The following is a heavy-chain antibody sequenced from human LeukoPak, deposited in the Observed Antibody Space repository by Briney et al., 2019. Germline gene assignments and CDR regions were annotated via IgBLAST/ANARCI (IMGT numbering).Heavy chain of an antibody. CDR3: AKDMHYNDGRWEFDP. Sequence: GGSLKLSCAASGFTFSSYAMSWVRQAPGKGLEWVSGMVGSGDTYYADSVKGRFIMSRDYSRTTLYLQMNSLRVEDTAIYYSAKDMHYNDGRWEFDPWGQGTLVTVSP. J-gene: IGHJ5*02. CDR2: MVGSGDT. D-gene: IGHD5-24*01. V-gene: IGHV3-23*01. CDR1: GFTFSSYA.